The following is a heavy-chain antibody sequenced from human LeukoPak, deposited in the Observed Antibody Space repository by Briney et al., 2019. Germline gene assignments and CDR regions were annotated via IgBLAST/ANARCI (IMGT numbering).Heavy chain of an antibody. J-gene: IGHJ4*02. CDR3: TRDRAYYGSGTYVDY. CDR2: IRSKAYGGTT. V-gene: IGHV3-49*04. CDR1: GFTFGDYA. D-gene: IGHD3-10*01. Sequence: GGSLRLSCTASGFTFGDYAMSWVRQAPGKGLEWVGFIRSKAYGGTTEYAASVKGRFTISRDDSKSIAYLQMNSLKAEDTAVYYCTRDRAYYGSGTYVDYWGQGTLVTVSS.